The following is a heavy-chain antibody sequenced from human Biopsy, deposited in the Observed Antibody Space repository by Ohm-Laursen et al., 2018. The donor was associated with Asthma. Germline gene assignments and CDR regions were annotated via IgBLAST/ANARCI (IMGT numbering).Heavy chain of an antibody. D-gene: IGHD2-2*01. CDR3: ARKAGSCISRTCYSLDF. CDR1: GCTFNTYV. Sequence: GSSVTVSCKSLGCTFNTYVIGWVRQAPGQGLEWMGGINSVFGTTTYPQKFQDRVTITADDSTSTVYMELSSLRSEDTAVYYCARKAGSCISRTCYSLDFWGQGTLVTVSS. J-gene: IGHJ4*02. V-gene: IGHV1-69*01. CDR2: INSVFGTT.